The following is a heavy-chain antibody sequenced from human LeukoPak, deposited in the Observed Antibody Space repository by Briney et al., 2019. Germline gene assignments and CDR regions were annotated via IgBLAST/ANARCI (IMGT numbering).Heavy chain of an antibody. CDR3: ARDHDSSGPDY. CDR2: ISAYNGNT. V-gene: IGHV1-18*01. J-gene: IGHJ4*02. Sequence: ASVKVSCKASGYTFTSYAVNWVRQAPGQGLEWMGWISAYNGNTNYAQKLQGRVTMTTDTSTSTAYMELRSLRSDDTAVYYCARDHDSSGPDYWGQGTPVIVSS. CDR1: GYTFTSYA. D-gene: IGHD3-22*01.